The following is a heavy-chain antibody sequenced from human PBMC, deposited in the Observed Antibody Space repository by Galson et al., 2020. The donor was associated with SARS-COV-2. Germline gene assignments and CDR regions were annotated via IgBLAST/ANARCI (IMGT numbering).Heavy chain of an antibody. J-gene: IGHJ3*02. CDR3: ARETYYYDSSGYLTDAFDI. V-gene: IGHV3-30*04. CDR2: ISYDGSNK. D-gene: IGHD3-22*01. Sequence: GGSLRLSCAASGFTFSSYAMHWVRQAPGKGLEWVAVISYDGSNKYYADSVKGRFTISRDNSKNTLYLQMNSLRAEDTAVYYCARETYYYDSSGYLTDAFDIWGQGTMVTVSS. CDR1: GFTFSSYA.